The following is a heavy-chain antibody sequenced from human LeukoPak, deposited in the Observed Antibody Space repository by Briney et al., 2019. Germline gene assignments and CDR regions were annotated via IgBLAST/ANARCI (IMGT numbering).Heavy chain of an antibody. D-gene: IGHD3-22*01. CDR3: ARDPFNYYDSSGYFPIDY. V-gene: IGHV3-23*01. CDR2: ISSSGDST. Sequence: GGSLRLSCAASGFTFSSYAMSWVRQAPGKGLEWVSAISSSGDSTYYADSVKGRFTISRDNSKNTLYLQMNSLRAEDTAVYYCARDPFNYYDSSGYFPIDYWGQGTLVTVSS. CDR1: GFTFSSYA. J-gene: IGHJ4*02.